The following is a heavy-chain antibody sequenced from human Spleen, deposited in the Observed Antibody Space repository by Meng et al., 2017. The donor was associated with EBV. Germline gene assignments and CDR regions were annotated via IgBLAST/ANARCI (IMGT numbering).Heavy chain of an antibody. CDR3: ARDVRPLGDLGL. CDR1: GASVTSVKFS. D-gene: IGHD3-16*01. Sequence: QVHSQESGRGLVKPSQTLSLICTVCGASVTSVKFSWTWIRQPPEKGLEWVGSIDHSGSTDYNPSLKSRVTISVDASNNQISLDLNSVTAADTAVYFCARDVRPLGDLGLWGQGTLVTVSS. V-gene: IGHV4-61*01. J-gene: IGHJ4*02. CDR2: IDHSGST.